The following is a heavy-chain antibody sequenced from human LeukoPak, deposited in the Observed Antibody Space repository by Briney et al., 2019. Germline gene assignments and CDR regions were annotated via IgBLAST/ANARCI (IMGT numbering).Heavy chain of an antibody. CDR3: TRGYYIWDY. V-gene: IGHV6-1*01. CDR2: TYYRSKWYN. Sequence: SQTLSLTCAISGDSVSSNSSAWTWIRQSSSRGLEWLGRTYYRSKWYNDYALSVKSRITINPDTSKNQFSLQLNSVTPEDTAVYYCTRGYYIWDYWGQGTLVTVSS. J-gene: IGHJ4*02. D-gene: IGHD3-16*01. CDR1: GDSVSSNSSA.